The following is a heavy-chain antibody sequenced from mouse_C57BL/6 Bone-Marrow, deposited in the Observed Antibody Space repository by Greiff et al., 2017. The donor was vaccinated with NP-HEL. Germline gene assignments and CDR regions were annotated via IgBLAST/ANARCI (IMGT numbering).Heavy chain of an antibody. Sequence: EVKLVESGGGLVKPGGSLKLSCAASGFTFSDYGMHWVRQAPEKGLEWVAYISSGSSTIYYADTVKGRFTISRDNAKNTLFLQRTSLRSEDTARYYCASYFDYWGQGTTLTVSS. CDR3: ASYFDY. CDR1: GFTFSDYG. V-gene: IGHV5-17*01. CDR2: ISSGSSTI. J-gene: IGHJ2*01.